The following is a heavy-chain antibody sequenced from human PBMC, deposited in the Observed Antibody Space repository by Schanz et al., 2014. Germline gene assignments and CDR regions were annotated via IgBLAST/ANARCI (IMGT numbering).Heavy chain of an antibody. V-gene: IGHV1-18*01. CDR1: GYIFGSHG. CDR3: ARVHIATYHYNSPGAFDI. Sequence: QLMQSGSEVRKPGASVKVSCKASGYIFGSHGMTWVRQAPGQGPELMGWINAHTGNTQYAQKFQGRVNMTRDTVTTTVHLELTRLRTDDTAIYYGARVHIATYHYNSPGAFDIWGQGTRVTVSS. D-gene: IGHD3-10*01. CDR2: INAHTGNT. J-gene: IGHJ3*02.